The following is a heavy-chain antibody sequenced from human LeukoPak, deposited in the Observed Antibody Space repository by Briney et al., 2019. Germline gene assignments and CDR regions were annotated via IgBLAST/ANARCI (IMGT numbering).Heavy chain of an antibody. D-gene: IGHD3-10*01. Sequence: GGSLRLSCAASGFTVSSNYMSWVRQAPGKGLEWVSVIYSGGSTYYADSVKGRFTISRDNSKNTLYLQMNSLRAEDTAVYYCASGIMVRGVIVTFDYWGQGTLVTVSS. CDR1: GFTVSSNY. CDR2: IYSGGST. J-gene: IGHJ4*02. V-gene: IGHV3-66*01. CDR3: ASGIMVRGVIVTFDY.